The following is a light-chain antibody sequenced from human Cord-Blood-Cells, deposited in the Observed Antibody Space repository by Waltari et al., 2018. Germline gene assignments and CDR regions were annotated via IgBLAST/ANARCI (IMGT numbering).Light chain of an antibody. J-gene: IGLJ3*02. Sequence: QSALTQPASVSGSPGQSLTISCTGPSSDVGGYNYVSGYQQHPGKAPKLMIYDVSNRPSGVSNRFSGSKSGNTASLTISGLQAEDEADYYCSSYTSSSTWVFGGGTKLTVL. CDR3: SSYTSSSTWV. CDR1: SSDVGGYNY. CDR2: DVS. V-gene: IGLV2-14*03.